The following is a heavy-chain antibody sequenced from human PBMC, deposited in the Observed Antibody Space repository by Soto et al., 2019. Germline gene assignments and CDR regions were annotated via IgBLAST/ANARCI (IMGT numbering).Heavy chain of an antibody. Sequence: QVQLVQSGAEVKKPGASVKVSCKASGYTFTSYDINWVRQATGQGPEWMGWMNPNSGNTGYAQKFQGRVTMTRNTSISTAYMELSSLRSEDTAVYYCARGSNYYGDYPDPFDYWGQGTLVTVSS. V-gene: IGHV1-8*01. D-gene: IGHD4-17*01. CDR1: GYTFTSYD. J-gene: IGHJ4*02. CDR2: MNPNSGNT. CDR3: ARGSNYYGDYPDPFDY.